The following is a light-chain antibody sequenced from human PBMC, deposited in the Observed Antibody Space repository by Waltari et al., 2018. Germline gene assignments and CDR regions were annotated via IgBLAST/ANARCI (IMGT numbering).Light chain of an antibody. Sequence: EIVLPQSPATLSLSPGESANPSCRASQSVGTYLAWYQQKPGQAPRLLLYHASNRATGIPDRFSGSGSGTDFSLTISRLEPEDFAIYFCQKYDSLPATFGQGTKVEIK. CDR1: QSVGTY. J-gene: IGKJ1*01. CDR2: HAS. CDR3: QKYDSLPAT. V-gene: IGKV3-20*01.